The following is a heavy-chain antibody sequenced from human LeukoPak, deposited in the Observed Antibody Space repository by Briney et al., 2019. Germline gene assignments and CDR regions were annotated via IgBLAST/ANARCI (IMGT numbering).Heavy chain of an antibody. D-gene: IGHD3-10*01. CDR2: IWYDGNKK. Sequence: GGSLRLSCAASGFTFSSYGMHWVRQAPGKGLAWLAVIWYDGNKKHYVDSVKGRFTISRDNSKNTLYLQMNSLRAEDTAVYYCARHKPTGSYPLELWGQGTLVTVSS. V-gene: IGHV3-33*01. CDR3: ARHKPTGSYPLEL. J-gene: IGHJ4*02. CDR1: GFTFSSYG.